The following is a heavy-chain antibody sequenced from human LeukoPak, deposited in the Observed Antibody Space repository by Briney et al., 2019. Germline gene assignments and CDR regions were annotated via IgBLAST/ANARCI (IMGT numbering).Heavy chain of an antibody. CDR3: ARDYLVGAPLDS. J-gene: IGHJ4*02. CDR2: IHTSGRT. Sequence: PSQTLSLTCTVSGDSISSGSHYWSWIRQPAGKGLEWIGRIHTSGRTNYNPSLKSRVTISADTSKNQFSLKLSSVTAADTAVYYCARDYLVGAPLDSWGQGTLVTVSS. V-gene: IGHV4-61*02. D-gene: IGHD1-26*01. CDR1: GDSISSGSHY.